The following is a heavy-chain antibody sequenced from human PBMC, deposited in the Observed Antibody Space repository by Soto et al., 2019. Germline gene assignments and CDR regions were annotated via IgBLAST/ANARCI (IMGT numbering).Heavy chain of an antibody. CDR3: ASLYYYDSSVYYVDY. V-gene: IGHV3-30-3*01. D-gene: IGHD3-22*01. J-gene: IGHJ4*02. CDR2: ISYDGSNK. CDR1: GFTFSSYA. Sequence: GGSLRLSCAASGFTFSSYAMHWVRQAPGKGLEWVAVISYDGSNKYYADSVKGRFTISRDNSKNTLYLQMNSLRVEDTAVYYCASLYYYDSSVYYVDYWGQGTLVTVSS.